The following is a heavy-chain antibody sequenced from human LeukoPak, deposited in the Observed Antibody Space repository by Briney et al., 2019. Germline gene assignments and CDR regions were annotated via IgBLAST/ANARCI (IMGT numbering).Heavy chain of an antibody. J-gene: IGHJ4*02. CDR2: FDPEDGET. Sequence: ASVKVSCKVSGYTLTELSMHWVRQAPGKGLEWMGGFDPEDGETIYAQKFQGRVTMTEDTSTDTAYMELSSLGSEDTAVYYCATWPTGWFDYWVQGTLVTVSS. D-gene: IGHD6-19*01. V-gene: IGHV1-24*01. CDR1: GYTLTELS. CDR3: ATWPTGWFDY.